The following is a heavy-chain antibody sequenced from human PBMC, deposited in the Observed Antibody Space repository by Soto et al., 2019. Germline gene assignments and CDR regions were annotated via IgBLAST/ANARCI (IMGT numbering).Heavy chain of an antibody. CDR2: IWYDGSNK. D-gene: IGHD2-2*01. J-gene: IGHJ5*02. CDR1: GFTFSSYG. CDR3: ARGPDQDIVLVPAAMGTFDP. Sequence: GGSLRLSCAASGFTFSSYGMHWVRQAPGKGLEWVAVIWYDGSNKYYADSVKGRFTISRDNSKNTLYLQMNSLRAEDTAVYYCARGPDQDIVLVPAAMGTFDPWGQGTLVPSPQ. V-gene: IGHV3-33*01.